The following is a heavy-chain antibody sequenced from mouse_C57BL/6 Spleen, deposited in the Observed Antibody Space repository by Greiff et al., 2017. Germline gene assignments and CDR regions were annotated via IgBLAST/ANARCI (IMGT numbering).Heavy chain of an antibody. Sequence: QVQLQQPGAELVKPGASVKLSCKASGYTFTSYWMHWVKQRPGQGLEWIGMIHPNSGSTNYNEKFKSKATLTVDTSSSTAYMQLSSLTSEDSAVYYCARGEREPVTYWYFDVWGTGTTVTVSS. V-gene: IGHV1-64*01. CDR1: GYTFTSYW. CDR2: IHPNSGST. CDR3: ARGEREPVTYWYFDV. J-gene: IGHJ1*03.